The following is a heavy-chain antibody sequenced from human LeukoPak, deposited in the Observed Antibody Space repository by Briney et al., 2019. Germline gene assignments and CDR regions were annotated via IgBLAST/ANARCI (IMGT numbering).Heavy chain of an antibody. CDR2: IYYSGST. CDR3: ARAGVPGPDYYMDV. D-gene: IGHD1-1*01. J-gene: IGHJ6*03. V-gene: IGHV4-39*07. Sequence: PSETLSLTCTASGGSISSSSYYWGWIRQPPGKGLEWIGSIYYSGSTYYNPSLKSRVTISVDTSKNQFSLKLSSVTAADTAVYYCARAGVPGPDYYMDVWGKGTTVTVSS. CDR1: GGSISSSSYY.